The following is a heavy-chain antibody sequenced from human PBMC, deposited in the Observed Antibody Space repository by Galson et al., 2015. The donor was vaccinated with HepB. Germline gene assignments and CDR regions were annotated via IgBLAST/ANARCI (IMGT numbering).Heavy chain of an antibody. D-gene: IGHD5-12*01. V-gene: IGHV1-46*03. CDR1: GYTFTSYG. Sequence: SVKVSCKASGYTFTSYGISWVRQAPGQGLEWMGIINPSGGSTSYAQKFQARVTMTRDTSTSAVYMELSSLRSEDSAVYYCARVGIVATTRPLDHWGQGTLVTVSS. J-gene: IGHJ4*02. CDR2: INPSGGST. CDR3: ARVGIVATTRPLDH.